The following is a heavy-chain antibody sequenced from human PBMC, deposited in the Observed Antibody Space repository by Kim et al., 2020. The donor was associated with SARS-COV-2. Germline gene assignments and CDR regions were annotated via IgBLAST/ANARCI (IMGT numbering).Heavy chain of an antibody. V-gene: IGHV3-23*01. Sequence: GGSLRLSCVTSGFTFSKYGMSWVRQAPGKGLEWVSGISGSGGSTYYADSVKGRFTVSRDNSKNTLYLQMDSLRAEDTALYYCAKDFNCGSWGQGTLVTVSS. D-gene: IGHD6-25*01. CDR2: ISGSGGST. CDR1: GFTFSKYG. J-gene: IGHJ5*02. CDR3: AKDFNCGS.